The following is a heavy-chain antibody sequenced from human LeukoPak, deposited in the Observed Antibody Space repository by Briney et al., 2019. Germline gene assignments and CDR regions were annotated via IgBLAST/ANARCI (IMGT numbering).Heavy chain of an antibody. CDR1: GGSISSSSYY. CDR2: IYYSGST. J-gene: IGHJ6*02. CDR3: ARRVLSYRRVDYGMDV. V-gene: IGHV4-39*01. Sequence: PSETLSLTCTVSGGSISSSSYYWGWIRQPPGKGLEWIGSIYYSGSTYYNPSLKSRVTISVDTSKNQFSLKLSSVTAADTAVYYCARRVLSYRRVDYGMDVWGQGTTVTVSS. D-gene: IGHD2/OR15-2a*01.